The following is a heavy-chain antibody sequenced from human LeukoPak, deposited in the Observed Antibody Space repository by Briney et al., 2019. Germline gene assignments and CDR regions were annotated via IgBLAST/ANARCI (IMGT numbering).Heavy chain of an antibody. D-gene: IGHD5-12*01. CDR1: GFAFTTYA. Sequence: GGSLRLSCAASGFAFTTYAMAWVRQAPGKGLEWVSALSGSGGHTFFADSVKGRFTISRDNSNYTLYLQMNSLRAEDTAVYYCAKDRSGSGYLEDAFDMWGQGTLVTVSS. J-gene: IGHJ4*02. CDR2: LSGSGGHT. CDR3: AKDRSGSGYLEDAFDM. V-gene: IGHV3-23*01.